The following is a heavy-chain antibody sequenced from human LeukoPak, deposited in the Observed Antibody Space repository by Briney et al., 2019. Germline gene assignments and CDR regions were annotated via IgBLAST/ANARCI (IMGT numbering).Heavy chain of an antibody. J-gene: IGHJ4*02. CDR1: GGSISSSSYY. Sequence: PSETLSLTCTVSGGSISSSSYYWGWIRQPPGKGLEWIGSIYYSGSTYYNPSLKSRVTISVDTSKNQFSLKLSSVTAADTAVYYCARLVRYFDWLLSDAGAYFDYWGQGTLVTVSS. D-gene: IGHD3-9*01. CDR3: ARLVRYFDWLLSDAGAYFDY. CDR2: IYYSGST. V-gene: IGHV4-39*01.